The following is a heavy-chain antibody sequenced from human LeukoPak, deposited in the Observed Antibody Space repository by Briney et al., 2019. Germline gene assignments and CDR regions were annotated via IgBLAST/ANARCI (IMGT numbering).Heavy chain of an antibody. CDR1: GFPFSGYG. CDR2: AYGDGSSQ. D-gene: IGHD4-11*01. J-gene: IGHJ1*01. CDR3: AAGGNFYYSH. V-gene: IGHV3-33*01. Sequence: GGSLRLSCAASGFPFSGYGMHWVRQAPGKGLEWVAVAYGDGSSQYYADSVKGRFSISKDISKNTLSLQMNSLRAEDTAVYSCAAGGNFYYSHWGQGTLVTVSS.